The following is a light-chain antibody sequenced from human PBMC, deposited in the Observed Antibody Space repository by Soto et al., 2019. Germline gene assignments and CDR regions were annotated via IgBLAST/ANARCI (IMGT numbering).Light chain of an antibody. CDR2: SNN. CDR1: TSNIESNT. Sequence: QSVLAQPPSASGTPGQRVTLSCSGSTSNIESNTVNWYQQLPGTAPKLLIYSNNQRPSGVPDRFSGSKSGTSASLAISGLQSEDEADFYCAAWDDSLNGPVFGGGTKVTV. CDR3: AAWDDSLNGPV. J-gene: IGLJ2*01. V-gene: IGLV1-44*01.